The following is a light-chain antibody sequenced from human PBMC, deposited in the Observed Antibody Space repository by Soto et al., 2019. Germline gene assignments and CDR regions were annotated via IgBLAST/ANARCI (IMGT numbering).Light chain of an antibody. J-gene: IGKJ1*01. CDR3: QQCYRSPPT. Sequence: EMVLTQSPGTLSLSPGERATLSCRASKRVSSNQLAWCQQKPGRAPRLLIYGASSRATGIPDRFSGSGSGTVFTLTISRLEPEDFVVYYCQQCYRSPPTFVQGTKVEIK. V-gene: IGKV3-20*01. CDR2: GAS. CDR1: KRVSSNQ.